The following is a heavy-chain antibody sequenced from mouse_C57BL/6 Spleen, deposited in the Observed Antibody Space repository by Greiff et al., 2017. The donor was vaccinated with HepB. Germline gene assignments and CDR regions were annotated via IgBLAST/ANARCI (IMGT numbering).Heavy chain of an antibody. CDR1: GFTFSSYA. V-gene: IGHV5-4*01. Sequence: EVQVVESGGGLVKPGGSLKLSCAASGFTFSSYAMSWVRQTPEKRLEWVATISDGGSYTYYPDNVKGRFTISRDNAKNNLYLQMSHLKSEDTAMYYCARETTVVVDYWGQGTTLTVSS. J-gene: IGHJ2*01. CDR2: ISDGGSYT. D-gene: IGHD1-1*01. CDR3: ARETTVVVDY.